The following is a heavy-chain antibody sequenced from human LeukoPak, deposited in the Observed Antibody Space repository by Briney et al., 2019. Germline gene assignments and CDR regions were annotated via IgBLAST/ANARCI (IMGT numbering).Heavy chain of an antibody. J-gene: IGHJ4*02. CDR3: AKDMQRYCSGGSCHYFDY. D-gene: IGHD2-15*01. CDR1: GFTFSSYA. V-gene: IGHV3-23*01. CDR2: ISGSGGST. Sequence: GGSLRLSCAASGFTFSSYAMSWVRQAPGKGLEWVSAISGSGGSTYYADSVKGRFTISRDNSKKTLCLQMNYLRAEDTAVYYCAKDMQRYCSGGSCHYFDYWDQGALVTVSS.